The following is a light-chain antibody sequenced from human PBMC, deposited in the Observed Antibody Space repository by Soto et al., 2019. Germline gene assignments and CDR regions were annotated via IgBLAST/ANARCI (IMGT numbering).Light chain of an antibody. CDR2: DAS. CDR3: QQYSSYLYT. J-gene: IGKJ2*01. V-gene: IGKV1-5*01. CDR1: EGLGTW. Sequence: DIQMTQSPSTLSASVGDRVTITCRASEGLGTWLAWYQQRPGKAPKLLIHDASSLESGVPSRFSGSGSGTEFSLPISSLQPDDFATYYCQQYSSYLYTFGQGTKLEIK.